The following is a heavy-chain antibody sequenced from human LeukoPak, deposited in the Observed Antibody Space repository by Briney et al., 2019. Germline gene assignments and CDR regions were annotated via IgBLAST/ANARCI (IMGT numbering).Heavy chain of an antibody. V-gene: IGHV3-23*01. CDR2: ISGSGGST. D-gene: IGHD2-21*02. CDR3: AKPSTAAGRNFDY. CDR1: GFTFSSAA. Sequence: GGSLRLSCVASGFTFSSAAMSWVRQAPERGREWVSLISGSGGSTKYADSVKGRFTISRDNSKITLYLQMNSLTAEDTAVYYCAKPSTAAGRNFDYWGQGTLVTVSS. J-gene: IGHJ4*02.